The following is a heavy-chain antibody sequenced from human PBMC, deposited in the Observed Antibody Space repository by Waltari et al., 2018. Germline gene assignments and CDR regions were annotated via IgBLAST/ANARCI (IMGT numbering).Heavy chain of an antibody. CDR1: GYTFTSYA. Sequence: QVQLVQSGAEVKKPGASVKVSCKASGYTFTSYAMHWVRQATGQRLEWMGGINAANGNTKYSQQFQGRVTITRDTSASTAYMELSSLRSEDTAVYYCARDHSSSSLGYYYYGMDVWGQGTTVTVSS. D-gene: IGHD6-6*01. CDR3: ARDHSSSSLGYYYYGMDV. J-gene: IGHJ6*02. V-gene: IGHV1-3*01. CDR2: INAANGNT.